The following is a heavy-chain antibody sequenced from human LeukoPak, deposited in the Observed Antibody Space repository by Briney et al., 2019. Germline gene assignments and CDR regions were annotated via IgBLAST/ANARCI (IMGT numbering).Heavy chain of an antibody. D-gene: IGHD5-18*01. V-gene: IGHV1-69*05. CDR1: GGTFSSYA. Sequence: SVKVSCKASGGTFSSYAISWVRQAPGQGLEWMGRIIPIFGTANYAQKFQGRVTITTDESTSTAYMELSSLRSEDTAVYYCASIGYSYGARFDYWGQGTLVTVSP. CDR2: IIPIFGTA. CDR3: ASIGYSYGARFDY. J-gene: IGHJ4*02.